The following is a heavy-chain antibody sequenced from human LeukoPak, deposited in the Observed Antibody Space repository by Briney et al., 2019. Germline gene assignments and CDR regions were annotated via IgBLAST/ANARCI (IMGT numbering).Heavy chain of an antibody. CDR3: ARDHNWGFDF. CDR2: ISSTYNI. CDR1: GFTFSPDA. J-gene: IGHJ4*02. V-gene: IGHV3-48*02. D-gene: IGHD7-27*01. Sequence: GGSLRLSCAASGFTFSPDAMNWVRQAPGRGLGGVSYISSTYNITYSDSVRGRFTISIDNAKNSVYLQMNSLRDEDTAVYYCARDHNWGFDFWGQGTLVAVSS.